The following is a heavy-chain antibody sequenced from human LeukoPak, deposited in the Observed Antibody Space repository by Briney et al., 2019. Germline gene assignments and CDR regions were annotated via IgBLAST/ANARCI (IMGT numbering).Heavy chain of an antibody. J-gene: IGHJ6*03. CDR3: AKGPLSYYYYYYMDV. Sequence: GGTLRLSCAASGFTFSSYGMSWVRQAPGKGLEWVSAISGSGGSTHYADSVKGRFTISRDNSKNTLYLQMNSLRAEDTAVYYCAKGPLSYYYYYYMDVWGKGTTVTVSS. V-gene: IGHV3-23*01. CDR2: ISGSGGST. CDR1: GFTFSSYG.